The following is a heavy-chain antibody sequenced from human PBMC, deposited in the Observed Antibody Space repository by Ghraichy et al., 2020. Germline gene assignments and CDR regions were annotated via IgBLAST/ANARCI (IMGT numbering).Heavy chain of an antibody. Sequence: ASVKVSCKASGYTFTSYGISWVRQAPGQGLEWMGWISAYNGNTNYAQKLQGRVTMTTDTSTTTAYMELRSLRSDDTAVYYCARGEFPYYYDSSGYYYGYWGQGTLVTVSS. CDR1: GYTFTSYG. J-gene: IGHJ4*02. D-gene: IGHD3-22*01. CDR3: ARGEFPYYYDSSGYYYGY. V-gene: IGHV1-18*04. CDR2: ISAYNGNT.